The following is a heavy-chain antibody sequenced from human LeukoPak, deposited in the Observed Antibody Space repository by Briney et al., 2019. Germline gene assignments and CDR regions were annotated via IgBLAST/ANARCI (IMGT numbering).Heavy chain of an antibody. J-gene: IGHJ4*02. CDR3: ARLKATVSIHAYFDS. Sequence: SETLPLTCTVSGGSFSSYYWTWIRQPPGKGLEWIGYIDHGGCTNYNPSLRSRVSISSDTSKIQFSLELTSVTAADTAVYYCARLKATVSIHAYFDSWGQGTLVTVSS. D-gene: IGHD4-17*01. CDR1: GGSFSSYY. V-gene: IGHV4-59*01. CDR2: IDHGGCT.